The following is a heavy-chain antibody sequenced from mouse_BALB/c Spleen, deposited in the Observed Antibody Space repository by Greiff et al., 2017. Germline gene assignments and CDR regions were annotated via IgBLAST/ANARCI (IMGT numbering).Heavy chain of an antibody. CDR2: ISSGSSTI. D-gene: IGHD2-2*01. V-gene: IGHV5-17*02. Sequence: EVHLVESGGGLVQPGGSRKLSCAASGFTFSSFGMHWVRQAPEKGLEWVAYISSGSSTIYYADTVKGRFTISRDNPKNTLFLQMTSLRSEDTAMYYCARGGYGALFDYWGQGTTLTVSS. CDR3: ARGGYGALFDY. CDR1: GFTFSSFG. J-gene: IGHJ2*01.